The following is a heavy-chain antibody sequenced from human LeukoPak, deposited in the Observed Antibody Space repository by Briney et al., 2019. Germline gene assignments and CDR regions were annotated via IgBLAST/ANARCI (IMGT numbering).Heavy chain of an antibody. J-gene: IGHJ3*02. Sequence: ASVKVSCKVSGYTLTELSMHRVRQAPGKGLEWMGGFDPEDGETIYAQKFQGRVTMTEDTSTDTAYMELSSLRSEDAAVYYCATGVFSPSATFDIWGQGTMVTVSS. V-gene: IGHV1-24*01. CDR3: ATGVFSPSATFDI. CDR1: GYTLTELS. CDR2: FDPEDGET. D-gene: IGHD6-6*01.